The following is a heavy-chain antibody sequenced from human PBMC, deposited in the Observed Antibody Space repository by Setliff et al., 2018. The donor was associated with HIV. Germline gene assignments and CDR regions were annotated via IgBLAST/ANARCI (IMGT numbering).Heavy chain of an antibody. V-gene: IGHV1-3*01. Sequence: ASVKVSCKASGYTFTNYAILWVRQAPGRGLEWMGWINAGNGNTKYSQKFQGRVTITRDTSASTAYMELSSLRPEDTAVYYCAREMPMIYWYFDLWGRGTLVTVSS. CDR3: AREMPMIYWYFDL. CDR1: GYTFTNYA. CDR2: INAGNGNT. D-gene: IGHD3-22*01. J-gene: IGHJ2*01.